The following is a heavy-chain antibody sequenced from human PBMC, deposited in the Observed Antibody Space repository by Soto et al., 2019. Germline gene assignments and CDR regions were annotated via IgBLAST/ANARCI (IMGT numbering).Heavy chain of an antibody. CDR2: INAGNSNT. V-gene: IGHV1-3*01. Sequence: ASVKVSCKASGYTFTSYAMHWVRQAPGQRLEWMGWINAGNSNTKDSQKLQGRVTITRDTSTSTAYMELRSLRSDDTAVYYCARTGPPYSSSWYYFYYWGQGTLVTVSS. CDR3: ARTGPPYSSSWYYFYY. D-gene: IGHD6-13*01. J-gene: IGHJ4*02. CDR1: GYTFTSYA.